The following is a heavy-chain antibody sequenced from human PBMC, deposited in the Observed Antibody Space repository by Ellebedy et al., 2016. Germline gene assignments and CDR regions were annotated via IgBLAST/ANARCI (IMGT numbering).Heavy chain of an antibody. CDR3: ARHVSRDYDYELEY. J-gene: IGHJ4*02. CDR1: GGSISSNGHY. D-gene: IGHD5-12*01. CDR2: VYYRGST. V-gene: IGHV4-39*01. Sequence: SETLSLTXSVSGGSISSNGHYWGWIRQPPGQGLEWIGCVYYRGSTYYNPTLKSRVTISIDTSKKHFSLRLSSVTAADTAVYYCARHVSRDYDYELEYWGQGAPVSVSS.